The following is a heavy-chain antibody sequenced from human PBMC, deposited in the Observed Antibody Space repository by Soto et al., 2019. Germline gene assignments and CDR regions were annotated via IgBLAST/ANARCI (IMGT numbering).Heavy chain of an antibody. V-gene: IGHV3-23*01. D-gene: IGHD7-27*01. J-gene: IGHJ2*01. CDR2: ISGGGDAA. CDR1: GFTFINYA. Sequence: EVLVLESGGGLVQPGGSLRLSCAGSGFTFINYAMNWVRQAPGKGLEWVSSISGGGDAAFFPDSVRGRFTISRDNSKNTVTLRMNSLGVDDTAVYYCARKILGSTTRPNYWYFDLWGRGTLVTVSS. CDR3: ARKILGSTTRPNYWYFDL.